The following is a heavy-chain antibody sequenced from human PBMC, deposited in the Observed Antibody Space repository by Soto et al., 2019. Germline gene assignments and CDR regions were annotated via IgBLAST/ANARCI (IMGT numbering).Heavy chain of an antibody. CDR2: IYSGGST. CDR3: ARDYQVVAATDYYYYGMDV. CDR1: GFTVSSNY. V-gene: IGHV3-53*01. D-gene: IGHD2-15*01. Sequence: GGSLRLSCAASGFTVSSNYMSWVRQAPGKGLEWVSVIYSGGSTNYADAVKGRFTISRDNSKNTLYLQMNSLRAEDTAVYYCARDYQVVAATDYYYYGMDVWGQGTTVTVSS. J-gene: IGHJ6*02.